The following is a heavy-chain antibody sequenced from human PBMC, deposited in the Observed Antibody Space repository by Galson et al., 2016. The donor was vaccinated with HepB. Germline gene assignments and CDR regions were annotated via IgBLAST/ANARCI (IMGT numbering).Heavy chain of an antibody. CDR2: INPTSVST. J-gene: IGHJ5*02. Sequence: SVKVSCKASGYTLTNHYLHWVRQAPGQGLEWMGIINPTSVSTTYAEKFQGRITMTRGTSTSTMYMELSSLRSEDTAVYYCARAGRTDYEFWTGSNGFDPWGQGTLVTVSS. CDR1: GYTLTNHY. D-gene: IGHD3-3*01. V-gene: IGHV1-46*03. CDR3: ARAGRTDYEFWTGSNGFDP.